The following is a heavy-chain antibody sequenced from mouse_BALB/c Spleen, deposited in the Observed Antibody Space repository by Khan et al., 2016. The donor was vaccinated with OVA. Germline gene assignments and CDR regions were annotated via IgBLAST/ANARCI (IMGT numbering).Heavy chain of an antibody. CDR3: ARVGYNGSMGF. V-gene: IGHV9-3-1*01. J-gene: IGHJ4*01. CDR2: INTYTGEP. D-gene: IGHD2-14*01. Sequence: QIQLVQSGPELKKPGETVQISCKASGFTFTNYGMNWVRQAPGKGLKWMGWINTYTGEPTFTDDFKGRFAFSLETSASTAYLQINSLKNEDTATYFCARVGYNGSMGFWGQRTSVTVSS. CDR1: GFTFTNYG.